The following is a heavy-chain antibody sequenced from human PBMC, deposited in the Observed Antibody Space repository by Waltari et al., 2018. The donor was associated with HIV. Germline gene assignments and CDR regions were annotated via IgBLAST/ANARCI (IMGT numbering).Heavy chain of an antibody. CDR3: AKVREKQLWLRNWDFDL. J-gene: IGHJ2*01. V-gene: IGHV3-48*03. D-gene: IGHD5-18*01. CDR1: GFTFSSYE. CDR2: ISSSGSSI. Sequence: EVKLVESGGGLVQPGGSVMLSCEDSGFTFSSYEMNWVRQAPGKGLEWISYISSSGSSIYYADSVKGRFTISRDNGKKSLYLQMNILRAEDTAVYYCAKVREKQLWLRNWDFDLWGRGTLVTVSS.